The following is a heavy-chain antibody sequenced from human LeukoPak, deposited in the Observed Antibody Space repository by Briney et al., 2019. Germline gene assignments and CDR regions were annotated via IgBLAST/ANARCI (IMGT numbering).Heavy chain of an antibody. D-gene: IGHD2-21*02. Sequence: GGSLRLSCAASGFIFTNYAMNWVRQAPGRGLEWVSLISSSGGSTYYAGSVKGRFTISRDNSKNTLYLKMNSLRAEDTAIYYCAKDGPTAIPSWFDPWGQGTLVTVSS. V-gene: IGHV3-23*01. CDR2: ISSSGGST. J-gene: IGHJ5*02. CDR3: AKDGPTAIPSWFDP. CDR1: GFIFTNYA.